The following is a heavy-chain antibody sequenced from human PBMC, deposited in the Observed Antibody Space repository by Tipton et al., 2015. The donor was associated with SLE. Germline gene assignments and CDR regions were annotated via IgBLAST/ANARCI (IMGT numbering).Heavy chain of an antibody. D-gene: IGHD1-14*01. J-gene: IGHJ5*02. CDR3: ARSIYRMQLFDP. CDR1: GASISGGSDY. Sequence: TLSLTCTVSGASISGGSDYWTWIRQPAGKGLEWIGRVYTAGTTNYNPSLKSRVTTSLDKSKNQFSLKLTSVTAADTAVYFCARSIYRMQLFDPWGQGSLVTVSS. V-gene: IGHV4-61*02. CDR2: VYTAGTT.